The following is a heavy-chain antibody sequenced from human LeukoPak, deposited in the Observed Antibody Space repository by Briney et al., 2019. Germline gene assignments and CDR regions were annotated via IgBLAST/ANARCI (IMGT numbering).Heavy chain of an antibody. D-gene: IGHD1-14*01. CDR2: INHSGST. CDR1: GGSFSGYY. Sequence: SETLSLTCAVYGGSFSGYYWSWIRQPPGKGLEWIGEINHSGSTNYNPSLKSRVTISVDTSKNQFSLKLSSVTAADTAVYYCARFGVHHAGSYWGQGTLVTVSS. CDR3: ARFGVHHAGSY. V-gene: IGHV4-34*01. J-gene: IGHJ4*02.